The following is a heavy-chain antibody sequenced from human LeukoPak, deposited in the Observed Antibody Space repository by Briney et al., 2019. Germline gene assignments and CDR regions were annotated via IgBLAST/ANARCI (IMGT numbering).Heavy chain of an antibody. D-gene: IGHD3-22*01. V-gene: IGHV4-59*08. CDR2: VFYNGDT. CDR3: ARQPSGNYGKSGYYPYFVDN. CDR1: GGSFNSYY. Sequence: NTSETLSLTCTVSGGSFNSYYWTWVRQPPGKGLEWLGCVFYNGDTKYQPSLKSRLTISLDTSKSQFSLKLSSVTAADTDVYYCARQPSGNYGKSGYYPYFVDNWGQGTLVTVSS. J-gene: IGHJ4*02.